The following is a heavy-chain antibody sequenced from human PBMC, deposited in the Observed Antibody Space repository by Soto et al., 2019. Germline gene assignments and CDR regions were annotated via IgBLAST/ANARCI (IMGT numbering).Heavy chain of an antibody. CDR2: IRSKDYGGTT. CDR1: GFTFGGYA. CDR3: GRVGSAHLTVVVIPDN. Sequence: RSCPTSGFTFGGYAMSWFRQAPGKGLEWVGFIRSKDYGGTTQYAASVKGRFTISRDDSKSIAYLQMDSLKTEDTAVYYCGRVGSAHLTVVVIPDNWGQGTQVTVSS. J-gene: IGHJ4*02. D-gene: IGHD2-15*01. V-gene: IGHV3-49*03.